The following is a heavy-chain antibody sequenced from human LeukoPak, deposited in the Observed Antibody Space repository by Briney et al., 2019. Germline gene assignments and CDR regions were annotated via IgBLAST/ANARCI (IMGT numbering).Heavy chain of an antibody. J-gene: IGHJ3*02. CDR2: IYYSGST. CDR1: GGSLSSGGYY. D-gene: IGHD2-21*01. V-gene: IGHV4-31*03. CDR3: AARFGGEEVAFDI. Sequence: SETLSLTCTVSGGSLSSGGYYWSWIRQHPGKGLEWIGYIYYSGSTYYNPSLKSRVTISVDTSKNQFSLKLSSVTAADTAVYYCAARFGGEEVAFDIWGQGTMVTVSS.